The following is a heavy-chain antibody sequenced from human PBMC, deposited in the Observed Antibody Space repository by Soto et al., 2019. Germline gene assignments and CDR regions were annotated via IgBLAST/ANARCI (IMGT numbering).Heavy chain of an antibody. CDR3: ATRLYHSSGYLRSRDAFDI. Sequence: SVKVACKASGYPFTSYAMHWVRQAPGQKLEWMGWINAGNGNTKYSQKFQGRGTITRDTSASTAYMELSSLRSEDTAVSYCATRLYHSSGYLRSRDAFDIWRQGTMVTVS. CDR1: GYPFTSYA. CDR2: INAGNGNT. J-gene: IGHJ3*02. D-gene: IGHD3-22*01. V-gene: IGHV1-3*01.